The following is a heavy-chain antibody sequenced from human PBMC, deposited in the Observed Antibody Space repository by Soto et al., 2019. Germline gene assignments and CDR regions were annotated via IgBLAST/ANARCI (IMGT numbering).Heavy chain of an antibody. CDR2: ISGSGGST. CDR3: AKDYRDGNYYFYMDV. D-gene: IGHD3-16*02. V-gene: IGHV3-23*01. Sequence: EVQLLESGGGLAQPGGSLRLSCAASGFTFSSYAMSWVRQAPGKGLEWVSAISGSGGSTYYADSVKGRFTIARDNSKNTLYLQMNSLRAEDTAVYYCAKDYRDGNYYFYMDVWGKGTTVTVSS. CDR1: GFTFSSYA. J-gene: IGHJ6*03.